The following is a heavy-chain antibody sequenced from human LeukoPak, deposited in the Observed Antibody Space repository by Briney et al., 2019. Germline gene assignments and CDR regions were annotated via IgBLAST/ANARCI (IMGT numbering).Heavy chain of an antibody. CDR2: IYYSGST. D-gene: IGHD2-15*01. J-gene: IGHJ4*02. CDR1: GASISNYF. V-gene: IGHV4-59*04. Sequence: PSETLSLTCTVSGASISNYFWNWIRQPPGKGLEWIGYIYYSGSTYYSPSLKSRLTISLDTSKNQFSLQLSPVTAADTAVYYCATVVAYYFDYWGQGTLVTVSS. CDR3: ATVVAYYFDY.